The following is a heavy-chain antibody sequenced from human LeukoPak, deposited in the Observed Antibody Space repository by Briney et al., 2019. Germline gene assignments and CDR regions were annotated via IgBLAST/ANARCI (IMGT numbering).Heavy chain of an antibody. J-gene: IGHJ6*02. CDR3: AREIGGSVWRRDGMDV. CDR2: ISYDGSNK. D-gene: IGHD6-19*01. Sequence: PGGSLRLSCAAFGFTFSSYAMHWVRQAPGKGLEWVAVISYDGSNKYYADSVKGRFTISRDNSKNTLYLQMNSLRAEDTAVYYCAREIGGSVWRRDGMDVWGQGTTVTVSS. V-gene: IGHV3-30-3*01. CDR1: GFTFSSYA.